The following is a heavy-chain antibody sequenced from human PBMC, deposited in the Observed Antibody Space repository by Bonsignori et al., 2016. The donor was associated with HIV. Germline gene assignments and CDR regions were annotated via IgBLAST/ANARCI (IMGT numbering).Heavy chain of an antibody. J-gene: IGHJ4*01. CDR3: ARDWSGTYVFDY. CDR2: IDRSGSTI. D-gene: IGHD3-3*01. V-gene: IGHV3-48*03. CDR1: GFTLGSYE. Sequence: GGSLRLSCAVSGFTLGSYEMHWVRQAPGKGLEWISYIDRSGSTIHYADSVKGRFTISRDNAKKSLYLQLNSLRAEDSAFYFCARDWSGTYVFDYWGHGTLVTVSS.